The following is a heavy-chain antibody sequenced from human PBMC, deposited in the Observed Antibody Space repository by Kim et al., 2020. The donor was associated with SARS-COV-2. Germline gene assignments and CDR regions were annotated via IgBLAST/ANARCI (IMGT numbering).Heavy chain of an antibody. CDR3: ARHEIVGSTVSHFDI. CDR2: IYPGDSDT. CDR1: GYSFSTYW. Sequence: GESLKISCKGSGYSFSTYWIGWVRQMPGKGLEWMGIIYPGDSDTRYSPSSQGQVTISADKSISTAFLQWSSLKASDTAMYYCARHEIVGSTVSHFDIWGQGTMVTVSS. J-gene: IGHJ3*02. D-gene: IGHD1-26*01. V-gene: IGHV5-51*01.